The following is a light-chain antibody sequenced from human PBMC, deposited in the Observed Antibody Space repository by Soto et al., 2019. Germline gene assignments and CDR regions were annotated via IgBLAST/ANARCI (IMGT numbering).Light chain of an antibody. Sequence: EIVMTQSPATLSVSPGERATLSCRASQSVSSNLAWYQQKPGQAPRLLIYDASTRATGIPARFSGSGSGTEFTLTISSLQYEDFAVYYCQQYNNWWTFGQGPKVDIK. J-gene: IGKJ1*01. CDR3: QQYNNWWT. CDR1: QSVSSN. CDR2: DAS. V-gene: IGKV3-15*01.